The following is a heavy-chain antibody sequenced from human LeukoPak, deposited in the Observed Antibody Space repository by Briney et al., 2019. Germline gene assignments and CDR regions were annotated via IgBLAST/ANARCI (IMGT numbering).Heavy chain of an antibody. J-gene: IGHJ4*02. V-gene: IGHV5-51*01. CDR1: GYSFTSYW. D-gene: IGHD1-26*01. CDR3: ARQGIVGATKSNFDY. CDR2: IYPGGSDT. Sequence: GASPKISCKGSGYSFTSYWIAWVRPMPGKGLEWMGIIYPGGSDTRYSPSFQGQVTISADKSISTAYLQWSSLKASDTAMYYCARQGIVGATKSNFDYWGQGTLVTVSS.